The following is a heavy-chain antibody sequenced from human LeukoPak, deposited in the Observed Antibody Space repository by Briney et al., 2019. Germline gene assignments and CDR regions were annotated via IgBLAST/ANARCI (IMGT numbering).Heavy chain of an antibody. Sequence: ASVTVSCKASGYTFTDYYLHWVRQAPGQGLEWMAWINPHRGVTNYAQKFQGRVTVTRDTSITTAYMELSRLRSDDTAVYYCARTPGGSYSDDWYFDLWGRGTLVTVSS. V-gene: IGHV1-2*02. D-gene: IGHD1-26*01. CDR1: GYTFTDYY. CDR2: INPHRGVT. J-gene: IGHJ2*01. CDR3: ARTPGGSYSDDWYFDL.